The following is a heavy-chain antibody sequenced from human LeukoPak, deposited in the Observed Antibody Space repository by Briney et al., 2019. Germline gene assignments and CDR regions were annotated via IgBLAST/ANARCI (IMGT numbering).Heavy chain of an antibody. D-gene: IGHD1-26*01. CDR3: ARDVGATDYYYYYGMDV. Sequence: GASVKVSCKASGYTFTSYYMHWVRQAPGQGLEWMGIINPSGGSTSYALKFQGRVTMTRDTSTSTVYMELSSLRSEDTAVYYCARDVGATDYYYYYGMDVWGQGTTVTVSS. V-gene: IGHV1-46*01. CDR1: GYTFTSYY. J-gene: IGHJ6*02. CDR2: INPSGGST.